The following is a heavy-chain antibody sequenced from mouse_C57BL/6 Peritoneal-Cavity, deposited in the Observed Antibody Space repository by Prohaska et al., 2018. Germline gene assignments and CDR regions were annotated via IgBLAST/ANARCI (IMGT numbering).Heavy chain of an antibody. CDR1: GFPITSGYY. Sequence: QLQLQESGPGLVKPSQSLFLTCSITGFPITSGYYWIWLRQSPGKPLEWMGYITHSWENFYNPSFQSTISITRETSKNQCVHRVHAVTTEDTATYHCAGDRGGNRYFDVWGKGTTVTVSS. V-gene: IGHV12-3*01. J-gene: IGHJ1*03. CDR2: ITHSWEN. CDR3: AGDRGGNRYFDV.